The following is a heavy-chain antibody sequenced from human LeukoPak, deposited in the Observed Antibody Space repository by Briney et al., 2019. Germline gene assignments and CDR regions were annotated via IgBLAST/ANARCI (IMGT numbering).Heavy chain of an antibody. CDR3: ARGALDYDILTGYSPTSIDY. J-gene: IGHJ4*02. CDR1: GYSISSGYY. V-gene: IGHV4-38-2*01. CDR2: IYHSGST. D-gene: IGHD3-9*01. Sequence: PSETLSLTCAVSGYSISSGYYWGWIRQPPGKGLEWIGSIYHSGSTYYNPSLKSRVTISVDTSKNQFSLKLSSVTAADTAVYYCARGALDYDILTGYSPTSIDYWGQGTLVTVSS.